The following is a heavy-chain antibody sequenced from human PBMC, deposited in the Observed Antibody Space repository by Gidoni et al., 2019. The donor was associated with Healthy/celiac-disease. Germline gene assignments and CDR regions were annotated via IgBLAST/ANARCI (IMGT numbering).Heavy chain of an antibody. CDR3: ARAMGAYCSGGSCYIYYGMDV. CDR2: IWDDGSNK. V-gene: IGHV3-33*01. CDR1: GFTSSSDG. J-gene: IGHJ6*02. Sequence: QVQLVASGGGVGQPGRALRRSCAAPGFTSSSDGRHWVRQAPGKGLGWGAVIWDDGSNKDYADSVKGRFTISRDNSKNTLYLQMNSLRAEDTAVYYCARAMGAYCSGGSCYIYYGMDVWGQGTTVTVSS. D-gene: IGHD2-15*01.